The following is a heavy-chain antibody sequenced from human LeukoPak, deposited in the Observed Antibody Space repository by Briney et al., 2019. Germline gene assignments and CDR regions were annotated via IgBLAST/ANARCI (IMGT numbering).Heavy chain of an antibody. CDR1: GFTFNDHY. CDR2: IRTSGSTI. D-gene: IGHD6-13*01. Sequence: GGSLRLSCVASGFTFNDHYMNWIRQAPGKGLEWVSYIRTSGSTIYYADSVKGRFTISRDNANNSLYLQINSLRAEDTAVYYCARDSTYGSSPLDIWGQGTMVTVSS. CDR3: ARDSTYGSSPLDI. J-gene: IGHJ3*02. V-gene: IGHV3-11*01.